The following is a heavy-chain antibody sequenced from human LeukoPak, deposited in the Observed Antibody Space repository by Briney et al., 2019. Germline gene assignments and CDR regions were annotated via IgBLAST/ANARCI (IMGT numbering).Heavy chain of an antibody. Sequence: ASETLSLTCAVSGGSISSNSYYWGWIRQPPGKGLEWIGSIYYSGSTYCNPSLKSRVTISVDTSKNQFSLKLSSVTAADTAVYYCARVGSSWIYYYYYMDVWGKGTTVTVSS. CDR2: IYYSGST. J-gene: IGHJ6*03. CDR3: ARVGSSWIYYYYYMDV. V-gene: IGHV4-39*07. D-gene: IGHD6-13*01. CDR1: GGSISSNSYY.